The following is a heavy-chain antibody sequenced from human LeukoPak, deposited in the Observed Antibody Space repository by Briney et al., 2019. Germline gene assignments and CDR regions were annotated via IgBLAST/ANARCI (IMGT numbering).Heavy chain of an antibody. CDR3: ARVGTPDSSSWYRMYYFDY. D-gene: IGHD6-13*01. V-gene: IGHV1-46*01. J-gene: IGHJ4*02. CDR1: GYTFTSYY. CDR2: INPSGGST. Sequence: ASLKVSCKASGYTFTSYYMRWVRQAPGQGLEWMGIINPSGGSTSYAQKFQGRVTMTRDTSTSTVYMELSSLRSEDTAVYYCARVGTPDSSSWYRMYYFDYWGQGTLVTVSS.